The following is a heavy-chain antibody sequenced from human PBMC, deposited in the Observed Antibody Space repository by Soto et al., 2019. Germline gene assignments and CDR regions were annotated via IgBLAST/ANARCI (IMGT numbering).Heavy chain of an antibody. CDR1: GYTFTCYY. D-gene: IGHD6-13*01. V-gene: IGHV1-2*02. CDR3: ARDDHSSLYGMDV. Sequence: ASVKVSWKASGYTFTCYYMHWLLRSPGQVLEWMGWINPNSGGTNYSQKFQGRVTMTRDTSISTAYMELSRLRSDDTAVYYCARDDHSSLYGMDVWGQGTTVTVSS. J-gene: IGHJ6*02. CDR2: INPNSGGT.